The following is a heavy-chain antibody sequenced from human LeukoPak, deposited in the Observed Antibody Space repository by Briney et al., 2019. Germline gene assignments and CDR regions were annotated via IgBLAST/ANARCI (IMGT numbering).Heavy chain of an antibody. Sequence: GGSLRLSCTASGFTVSNNYMSWVRQAPGKGLEWVSISYSDSNTNYADSVKGRFTISRDTSQNTLSLQMNSLRAEDTAVYYCVRKNRDFNAAFDIWGQGTMVTVSS. CDR2: SYSDSNT. CDR3: VRKNRDFNAAFDI. J-gene: IGHJ3*02. D-gene: IGHD1-14*01. CDR1: GFTVSNNY. V-gene: IGHV3-53*01.